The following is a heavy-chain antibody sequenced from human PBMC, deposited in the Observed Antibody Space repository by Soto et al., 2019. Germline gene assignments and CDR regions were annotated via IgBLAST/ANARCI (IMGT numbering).Heavy chain of an antibody. CDR1: GGTFSSYA. D-gene: IGHD5-12*01. CDR3: ARPRSGSADYYYYYGMDV. J-gene: IGHJ6*02. CDR2: IIPIFGTA. Sequence: SVKVSCKASGGTFSSYAISWVRQAPGQGLEWMGGIIPIFGTANYAQKFQGRVTITADESTSTAYMELSSLRSEDTAVYYCARPRSGSADYYYYYGMDVWGQGTTVTVSS. V-gene: IGHV1-69*13.